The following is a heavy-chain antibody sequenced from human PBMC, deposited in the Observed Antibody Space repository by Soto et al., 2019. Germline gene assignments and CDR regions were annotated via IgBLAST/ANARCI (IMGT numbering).Heavy chain of an antibody. CDR1: GGSITTGGRY. CDR3: AQALVFTGGDGFDI. Sequence: QVRLQEWGPGLVKPSQTLSLKCSVSGGSITTGGRYWSWIRQLPGKGLEWIGDIYYSGNTYYNASLKSRVPISVAADKTQFSPKLRSVTAAETAVYYCAQALVFTGGDGFDIWGQGRLVTVSS. V-gene: IGHV4-31*02. J-gene: IGHJ3*02. CDR2: IYYSGNT. D-gene: IGHD1-1*01.